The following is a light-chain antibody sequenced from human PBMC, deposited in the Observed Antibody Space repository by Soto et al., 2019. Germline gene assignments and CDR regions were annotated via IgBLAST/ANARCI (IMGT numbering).Light chain of an antibody. CDR1: RRVTNY. Sequence: EVFLTQSPDTLSLSRGERATLTCRASRRVTNYIAWYQQRPGQAPRLLIYAASNRATRVPARFSGSMSGTDFTLTISDPEPADFGLYYCQHRRNWPPGFGQWTKVYIK. J-gene: IGKJ1*01. CDR3: QHRRNWPPG. V-gene: IGKV3-11*01. CDR2: AAS.